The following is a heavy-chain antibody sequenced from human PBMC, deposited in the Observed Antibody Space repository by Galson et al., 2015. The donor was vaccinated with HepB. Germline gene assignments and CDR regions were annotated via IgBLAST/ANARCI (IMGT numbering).Heavy chain of an antibody. CDR2: ISSSSTI. Sequence: SLRLSCAASGFTFSSYSMNWVRQAPGKGLEWVSYISSSSTIYYADSVKGRFTISRDNAKNSLYLQMNSLRAEDTAVYYCASGRTFFDYWGQGTLVTVSS. D-gene: IGHD1-26*01. CDR1: GFTFSSYS. CDR3: ASGRTFFDY. V-gene: IGHV3-48*01. J-gene: IGHJ4*02.